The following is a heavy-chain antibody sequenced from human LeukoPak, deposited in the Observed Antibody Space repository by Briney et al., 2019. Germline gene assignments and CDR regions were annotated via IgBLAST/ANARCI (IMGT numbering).Heavy chain of an antibody. V-gene: IGHV3-53*05. CDR2: IYSGGNT. CDR3: ARDNYVWGSYRYTYYLDY. J-gene: IGHJ4*02. Sequence: GGSLRLSCAASGITVSSNYMTWVRQTPGKGLEWVSVIYSGGNTFYADSVKGRFTISRDNSKNTLYLQMNSLRAEDTAVYYCARDNYVWGSYRYTYYLDYWGQGTLVTVSS. CDR1: GITVSSNY. D-gene: IGHD3-16*02.